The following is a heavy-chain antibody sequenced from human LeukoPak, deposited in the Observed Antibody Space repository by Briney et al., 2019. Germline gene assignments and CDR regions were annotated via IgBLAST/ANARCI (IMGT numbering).Heavy chain of an antibody. D-gene: IGHD4-11*01. CDR2: IWSDATNR. CDR1: GFIFSHHG. CDR3: ARDAQRGFDYSNSLKY. V-gene: IGHV3-33*01. Sequence: GGSLRLSCAASGFIFSHHGMHWVRQAPGKGLEWVAVIWSDATNRFYADSVKGRFTISRDNSQNTVFLQMNSLRVRDTAIYYCARDAQRGFDYSNSLKYWGHGTLVTVSS. J-gene: IGHJ4*01.